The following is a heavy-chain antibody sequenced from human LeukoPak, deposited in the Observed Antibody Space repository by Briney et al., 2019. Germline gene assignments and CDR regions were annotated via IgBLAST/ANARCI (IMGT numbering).Heavy chain of an antibody. V-gene: IGHV4-39*07. Sequence: PSETLSLTCTVSGGSISSSSYYWGWIRQPPGKGLEWIGSIYYSGSTYYNPSLKSRVTISVDTSKNQFSLKLSSVTAADTAEYYCARDPVYSAAGTDYWGQGTLVTVSS. CDR3: ARDPVYSAAGTDY. D-gene: IGHD6-13*01. J-gene: IGHJ4*02. CDR1: GGSISSSSYY. CDR2: IYYSGST.